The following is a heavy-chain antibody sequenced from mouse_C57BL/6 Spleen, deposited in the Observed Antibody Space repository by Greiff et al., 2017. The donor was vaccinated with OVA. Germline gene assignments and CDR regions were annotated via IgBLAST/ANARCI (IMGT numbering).Heavy chain of an antibody. CDR3: ARGYSNPTF. CDR1: GYTFTDYN. Sequence: EVQLVESGPDLVKPGASVKMSCKASGYTFTDYNMNWVKQSPGKSLEWIGYINPSNGGTSYNQKFTGKATLTLNKSSSTAYRELRSRTTEDSAVYYCARGYSNPTFWGQGTLVTVSA. J-gene: IGHJ3*01. D-gene: IGHD2-5*01. V-gene: IGHV1-22*01. CDR2: INPSNGGT.